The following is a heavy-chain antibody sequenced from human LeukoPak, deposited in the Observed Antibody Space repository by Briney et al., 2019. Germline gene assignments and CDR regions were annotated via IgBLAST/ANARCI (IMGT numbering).Heavy chain of an antibody. CDR2: INPSGGST. CDR1: GYTFTSYY. CDR3: ARGGAPGPLFDY. V-gene: IGHV1-46*01. Sequence: ASVKVSCKASGYTFTSYYIHWVRQAPGQGLEWMGIINPSGGSTSYVQKLQGRVTMTRDTSTSTVYMELSSLRSEDTAIYYCARGGAPGPLFDYWGQGTLVTVSS. J-gene: IGHJ4*02.